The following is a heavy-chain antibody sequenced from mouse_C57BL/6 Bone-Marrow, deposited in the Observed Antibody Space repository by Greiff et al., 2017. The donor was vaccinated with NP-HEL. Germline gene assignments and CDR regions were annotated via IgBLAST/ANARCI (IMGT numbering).Heavy chain of an antibody. Sequence: VQLQQSGAELVKPGASVKLSCKASGYTFTSYWIHWVKQRPGQGLEWIGLINPSSGGTNYTEKFKGKATLTADKSSSTAYMQLSSLTSEDSAVYFCARTPLNYGSIYFAYWGQGTPVTVSA. CDR3: ARTPLNYGSIYFAY. CDR2: INPSSGGT. CDR1: GYTFTSYW. D-gene: IGHD1-1*01. V-gene: IGHV1-54*01. J-gene: IGHJ3*01.